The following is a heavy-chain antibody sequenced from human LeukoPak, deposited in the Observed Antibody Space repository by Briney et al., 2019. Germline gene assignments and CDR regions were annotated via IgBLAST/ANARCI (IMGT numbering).Heavy chain of an antibody. CDR2: ISSSGSTI. D-gene: IGHD3-10*01. J-gene: IGHJ4*02. CDR1: GFTFSSYE. V-gene: IGHV3-48*03. Sequence: GGSPRLSCAASGFTFSSYEMNWVRQAPGKGLEWVSYISSSGSTIYYADSVKGRFTISRDNAKNSLYLQMNSLRAEDTAVYYCARASYYYGSGSYLLDYWGQGTLVTVSS. CDR3: ARASYYYGSGSYLLDY.